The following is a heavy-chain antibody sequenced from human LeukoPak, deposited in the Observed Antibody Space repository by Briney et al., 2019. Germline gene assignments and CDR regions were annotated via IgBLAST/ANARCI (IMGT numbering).Heavy chain of an antibody. CDR3: AELGITMIGGV. J-gene: IGHJ6*04. V-gene: IGHV3-48*04. Sequence: GGTLRLSCAASGFTFSSYGMSWVRQAPGKGLEWVSYISSSGSTIYYADSVKGRFTISRGNAKNSLYLQMNSLRAEDTAVYYCAELGITMIGGVWGKGTTVTISS. D-gene: IGHD3-10*02. CDR1: GFTFSSYG. CDR2: ISSSGSTI.